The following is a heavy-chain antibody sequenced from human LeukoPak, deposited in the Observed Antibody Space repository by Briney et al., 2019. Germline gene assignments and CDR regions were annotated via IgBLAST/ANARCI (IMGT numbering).Heavy chain of an antibody. CDR1: GFTFSSYE. Sequence: GGSLRLSCAASGFTFSSYEMNWVRQAPGKGLEWVSYISSSGSTIYYADSVKGRFTISRDNAKNSPYLQMNSLRAEDTAVYYCARLGYSSSWYHDYWGQGTLVTVSS. CDR2: ISSSGSTI. V-gene: IGHV3-48*03. CDR3: ARLGYSSSWYHDY. D-gene: IGHD6-13*01. J-gene: IGHJ4*02.